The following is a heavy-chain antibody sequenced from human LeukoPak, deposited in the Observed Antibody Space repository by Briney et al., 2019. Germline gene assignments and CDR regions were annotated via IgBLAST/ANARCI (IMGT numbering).Heavy chain of an antibody. CDR1: GYSISSGYY. J-gene: IGHJ6*03. D-gene: IGHD3-16*02. CDR2: IRSSGST. CDR3: ARDGSYRDYYYYYYMDV. Sequence: SETLSLTCAVSGYSISSGYYWGWIRRPPAKGRLGMRDIRSSGSTYYNPSLKSRVTISVDTSKNQFSLKLSSVTAADTAVYYCARDGSYRDYYYYYYMDVWGKGTTVTVSS. V-gene: IGHV4-38-2*02.